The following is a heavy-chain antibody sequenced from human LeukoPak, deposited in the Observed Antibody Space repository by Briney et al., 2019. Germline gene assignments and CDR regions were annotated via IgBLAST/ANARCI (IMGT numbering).Heavy chain of an antibody. V-gene: IGHV3-48*04. Sequence: GGSLRLSRAASGFTSSSYSMNWVRQAPGKGLEWVSYISSSSSTIYYADSVKGRFTISRDNAKNSLYLQMNSLRAEDTAVYYCARDPYYYGSGSSNWFDPWGQGTLVTVSS. CDR3: ARDPYYYGSGSSNWFDP. D-gene: IGHD3-10*01. J-gene: IGHJ5*02. CDR1: GFTSSSYS. CDR2: ISSSSSTI.